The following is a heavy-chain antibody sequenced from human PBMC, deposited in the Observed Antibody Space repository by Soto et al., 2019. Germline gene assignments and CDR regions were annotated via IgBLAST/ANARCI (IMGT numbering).Heavy chain of an antibody. J-gene: IGHJ5*02. CDR1: GGSISSYY. Sequence: SSETLSLTCTVSGGSISSYYWSWIRQPPGKGLEWIGYIYYSGSTNYNPSLKSRVTISVDTSKNQFSLKLSSVTAADTAVYYCARGGAAGWFDPWGQGTLVTVSS. CDR3: ARGGAAGWFDP. V-gene: IGHV4-59*01. CDR2: IYYSGST. D-gene: IGHD6-13*01.